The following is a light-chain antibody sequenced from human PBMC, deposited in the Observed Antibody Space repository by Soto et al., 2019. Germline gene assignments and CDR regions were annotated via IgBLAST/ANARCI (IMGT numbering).Light chain of an antibody. J-gene: IGKJ1*01. CDR1: QSVSSSY. CDR3: QQYGSSPPT. Sequence: EIVMTQSPATLSLSPGERATLSCRASQSVSSSYLAWYQQKPGQAPRLLIYGASSRATGIPDRFSGSGSGTDFTLTINRLEPEDFAVYYCQQYGSSPPTFGQGTKVDI. CDR2: GAS. V-gene: IGKV3-20*01.